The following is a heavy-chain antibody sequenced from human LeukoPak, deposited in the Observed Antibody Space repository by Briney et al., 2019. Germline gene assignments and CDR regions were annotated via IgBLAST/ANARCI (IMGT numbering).Heavy chain of an antibody. J-gene: IGHJ6*03. CDR3: AREPLGGAVAGTVYYYYYYMDV. V-gene: IGHV1-46*01. CDR1: GYTFTSYY. D-gene: IGHD6-19*01. CDR2: INPSGGST. Sequence: ASVKVSCKASGYTFTSYYMHWVRQAPGQGLEWMGIINPSGGSTSYAQKLQGRVTMTTDTSTSTAYMELRSLRSDDTAVYYCAREPLGGAVAGTVYYYYYYMDVWGKGTTVTVSS.